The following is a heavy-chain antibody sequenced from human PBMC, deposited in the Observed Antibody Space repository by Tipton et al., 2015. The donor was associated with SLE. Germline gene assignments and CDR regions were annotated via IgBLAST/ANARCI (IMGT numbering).Heavy chain of an antibody. D-gene: IGHD3-22*01. CDR3: ARAQSSGPYRGWYFDL. CDR2: INHSGST. Sequence: TLSLTCAVYGGSFSGYYWSWIRQPPGKGLEWIGEINHSGSTNYNPSLKSRVTVSVDTSKNQFSLKLSSVTAADTAVYYCARAQSSGPYRGWYFDLWGRGTLVTVSS. V-gene: IGHV4-34*01. J-gene: IGHJ2*01. CDR1: GGSFSGYY.